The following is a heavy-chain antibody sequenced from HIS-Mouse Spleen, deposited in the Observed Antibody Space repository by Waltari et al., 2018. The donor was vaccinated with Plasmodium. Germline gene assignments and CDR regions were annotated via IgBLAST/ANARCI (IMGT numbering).Heavy chain of an antibody. CDR3: ALSGH. D-gene: IGHD3-10*01. CDR1: GFTFSGYA. CDR2: ISDDGSNK. Sequence: QVQLVESGVGVVQPGRSLRLSCGASGFTFSGYATNWVRQAPGKGLEWVAVISDDGSNKYYADSVKGRFTISRDNSKNTLYLQMNSLRAEDTAVYYCALSGHWGQGTLVTVSS. V-gene: IGHV3-30*04. J-gene: IGHJ4*02.